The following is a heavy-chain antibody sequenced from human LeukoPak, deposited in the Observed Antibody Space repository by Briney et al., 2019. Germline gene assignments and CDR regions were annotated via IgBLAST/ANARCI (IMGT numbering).Heavy chain of an antibody. CDR2: IDSNGGGA. V-gene: IGHV3-74*03. J-gene: IGHJ4*02. Sequence: PGGSLRLSCAASGFTFSSYSMNWVRQAPGKGLVWVTRIDSNGGGATYADSVKGRFTTSRDNGNNTMYLQMNSLRAEDTAIYYCARAKYSSRWSLDYWGQGALVTVSS. D-gene: IGHD6-13*01. CDR1: GFTFSSYS. CDR3: ARAKYSSRWSLDY.